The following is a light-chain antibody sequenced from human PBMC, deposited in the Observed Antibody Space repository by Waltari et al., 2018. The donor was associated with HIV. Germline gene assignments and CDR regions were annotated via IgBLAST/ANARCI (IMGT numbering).Light chain of an antibody. CDR3: CSYTGTYTFV. Sequence: QSALTQPRSVSGSPGQSVTISCSGASSDVGGYNYVSWSKQHPGKAPKVMMYEVNKRPSGVPDRFSGSKSGNTASLTISGLQAEDEADYYCCSYTGTYTFVFGGGTKLTVL. J-gene: IGLJ2*01. CDR1: SSDVGGYNY. CDR2: EVN. V-gene: IGLV2-11*01.